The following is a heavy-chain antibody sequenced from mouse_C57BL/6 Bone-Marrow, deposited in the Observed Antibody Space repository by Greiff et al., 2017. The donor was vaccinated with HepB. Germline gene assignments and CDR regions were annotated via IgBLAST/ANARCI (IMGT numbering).Heavy chain of an antibody. J-gene: IGHJ1*03. Sequence: VQLQQSVAELVRPGASVKLSCTASGFNIKNTYMHWVKQRPEQGLEWIGRIDPANGNTKYAPKFKGKATITADTSSNTAYLQLSSLTSEDTAIYYCARALYYYGSSYRYFDVWGTGTTVTVSS. CDR3: ARALYYYGSSYRYFDV. D-gene: IGHD1-1*01. V-gene: IGHV14-3*01. CDR2: IDPANGNT. CDR1: GFNIKNTY.